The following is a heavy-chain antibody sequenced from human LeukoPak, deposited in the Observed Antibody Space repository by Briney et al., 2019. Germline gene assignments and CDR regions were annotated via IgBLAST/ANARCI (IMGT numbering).Heavy chain of an antibody. CDR1: GFTFSRYA. V-gene: IGHV3-30*04. Sequence: GGSLRLSCAASGFTFSRYAMHWVRQAPGMGLAWVTVISDDGGNKYYSESVKGRFTISRDTAKNSLYLQMNTLRAEDTAVYYCARASRYDSSGYYPYYFDYWGQGTLVTVSS. J-gene: IGHJ4*02. CDR3: ARASRYDSSGYYPYYFDY. D-gene: IGHD3-22*01. CDR2: ISDDGGNK.